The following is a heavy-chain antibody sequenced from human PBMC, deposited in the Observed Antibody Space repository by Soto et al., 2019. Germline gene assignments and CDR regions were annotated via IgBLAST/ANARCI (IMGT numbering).Heavy chain of an antibody. Sequence: EVHLVESGGGLVQTGGSLRLSCAIFESTVSRDWMNWVRQAPGKGLEWVAHINQDGSEKYYVDSVKGRFTISRDNAKKSLYLHMTSLRPADTAMFYCSGGVGDAFWGKGTLVTVSS. CDR1: ESTVSRDW. J-gene: IGHJ4*02. CDR2: INQDGSEK. V-gene: IGHV3-7*04. D-gene: IGHD3-16*01. CDR3: SGGVGDAF.